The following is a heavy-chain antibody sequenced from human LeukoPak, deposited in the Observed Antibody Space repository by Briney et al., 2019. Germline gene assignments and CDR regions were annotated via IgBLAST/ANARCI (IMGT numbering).Heavy chain of an antibody. Sequence: SETLSLTCAVYGGSFSGYYWSWIRQPPGKGLEWIGEINHSGSTNYNPSLKSRVTISVDTSKNQFSLKLSSVTAADTAVYYCATKYGYGPGNWFDPWGQGTLVTVSS. J-gene: IGHJ5*02. CDR1: GGSFSGYY. CDR2: INHSGST. V-gene: IGHV4-34*01. D-gene: IGHD5-18*01. CDR3: ATKYGYGPGNWFDP.